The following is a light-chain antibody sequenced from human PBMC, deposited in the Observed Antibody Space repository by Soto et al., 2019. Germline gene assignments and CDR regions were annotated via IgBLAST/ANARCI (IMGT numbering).Light chain of an antibody. CDR1: SSDLGGYNY. CDR3: SSYTSSSSYV. CDR2: DVS. Sequence: QLVAVSRTPGPPMTLSITGTSSDLGGYNYVSWYQQHPGKAPNLLIYDVSNRPSGVSNRFSGSKSGNTASLTISGLQAEDEADYYCSSYTSSSSYVFGTGTKGTVL. V-gene: IGLV2-14*01. J-gene: IGLJ1*01.